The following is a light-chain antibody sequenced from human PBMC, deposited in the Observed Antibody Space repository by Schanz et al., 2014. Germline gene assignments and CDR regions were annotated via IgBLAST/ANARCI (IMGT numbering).Light chain of an antibody. Sequence: EVVMTQSPATLSVSPGEGATLSCRASQSVFSNLAWYQQRPGQAPRLLIYGASTRATGIPDRFSVSGSGTDFTLTISRLEAEDFAVYYCQQYGTSPYTFGQGTNLEIK. V-gene: IGKV3-20*01. J-gene: IGKJ2*01. CDR2: GAS. CDR1: QSVFSN. CDR3: QQYGTSPYT.